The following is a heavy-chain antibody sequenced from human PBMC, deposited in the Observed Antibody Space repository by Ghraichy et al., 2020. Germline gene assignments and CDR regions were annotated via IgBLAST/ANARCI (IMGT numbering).Heavy chain of an antibody. CDR3: ASYYGDPLIDY. Sequence: LSLTCAASGFTFSSYWMSWVRQAPGKGLEWVANIKQDGSEKYYVDSVKGRFTISRDNAKNSLYLQMNSLRAEDTAVYYCASYYGDPLIDYWGQGTLVTVSS. CDR2: IKQDGSEK. V-gene: IGHV3-7*01. CDR1: GFTFSSYW. D-gene: IGHD4-17*01. J-gene: IGHJ4*02.